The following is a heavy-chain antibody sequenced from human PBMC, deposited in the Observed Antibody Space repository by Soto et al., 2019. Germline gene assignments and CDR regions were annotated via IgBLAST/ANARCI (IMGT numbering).Heavy chain of an antibody. CDR2: ISGSGGST. CDR1: GFTFSSYA. Sequence: PGGSLRLSCAASGFTFSSYAMSWVRQAPGKGLEWVSAISGSGGSTYYADSVKGRFTISRDNSKNTLYLQMNSLRAEDTAVYYCAKVGDILTGYYKPYYYYGMDVWGQGTTVTVSS. D-gene: IGHD3-9*01. J-gene: IGHJ6*02. V-gene: IGHV3-23*01. CDR3: AKVGDILTGYYKPYYYYGMDV.